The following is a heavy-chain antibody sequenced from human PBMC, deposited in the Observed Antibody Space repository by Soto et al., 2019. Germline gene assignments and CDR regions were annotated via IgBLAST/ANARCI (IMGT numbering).Heavy chain of an antibody. Sequence: GESLKISCKGSGYSFTSYWIGWVRQMPGKGLEWMGIIYPGDSDTRYSPSFQGQVTISADKSISTAYLQWSSLKASDTAMYYCARREGLSDGSGSYPDPSPFDYWGQGTLVTVSS. J-gene: IGHJ4*02. V-gene: IGHV5-51*01. D-gene: IGHD3-10*01. CDR2: IYPGDSDT. CDR1: GYSFTSYW. CDR3: ARREGLSDGSGSYPDPSPFDY.